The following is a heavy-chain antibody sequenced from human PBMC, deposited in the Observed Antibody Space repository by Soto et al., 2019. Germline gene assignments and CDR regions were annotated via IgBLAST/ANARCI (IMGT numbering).Heavy chain of an antibody. CDR3: ARLLGSYYDYVWGSSVAFDI. J-gene: IGHJ3*02. CDR1: GYSFTSYW. Sequence: PGESLKISCKGSGYSFTSYWISWVCQMPGKGLEWMGRIDPSDSYTNYSPSFQGHVTISADKSISTAYLQWSSLKASDTAMYYCARLLGSYYDYVWGSSVAFDIWGQGTMVTVSS. CDR2: IDPSDSYT. V-gene: IGHV5-10-1*01. D-gene: IGHD3-16*01.